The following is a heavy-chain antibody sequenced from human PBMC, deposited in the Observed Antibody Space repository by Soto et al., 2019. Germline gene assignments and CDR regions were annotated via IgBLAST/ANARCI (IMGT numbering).Heavy chain of an antibody. CDR1: GDTFNFYS. Sequence: QVQLVQSGAEVKRPGSSVKVSCKASGDTFNFYSINWVRQAPGVGLGWVGRVNPILSMSNYAQRFQGRVTMTADKSTSTAYMELRSVRSEDTAIYYCASSYGSGYRAFDYWGQGALVTVSS. CDR2: VNPILSMS. D-gene: IGHD3-10*01. J-gene: IGHJ4*02. V-gene: IGHV1-69*02. CDR3: ASSYGSGYRAFDY.